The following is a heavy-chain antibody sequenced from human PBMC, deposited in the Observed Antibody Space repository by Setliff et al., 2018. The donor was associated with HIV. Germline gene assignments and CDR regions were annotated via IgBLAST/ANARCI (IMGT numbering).Heavy chain of an antibody. CDR2: IYTSGSP. Sequence: SETLSLTCSVSGGSVNSGNYHWAWIRQPAGKGLEWIGHIYTSGSPHYKSSLTSRLTISLDTSRNQFSLRLTSVTAADSATYYCARWVYNSAWSLDYWGQGTLVTAPQ. J-gene: IGHJ4*02. V-gene: IGHV4-61*09. CDR3: ARWVYNSAWSLDY. D-gene: IGHD6-19*01. CDR1: GGSVNSGNYH.